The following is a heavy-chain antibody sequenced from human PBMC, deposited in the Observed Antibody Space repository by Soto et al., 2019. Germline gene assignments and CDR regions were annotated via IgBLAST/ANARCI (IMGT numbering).Heavy chain of an antibody. CDR3: ARESCSSTTCFDY. Sequence: QVQLVQSGAEVKKPGASVKVSCKASGYTFTSYGITWVRQAPGQGLEWMGWNSAYNDNTNDAQKFQGRVTMTMDTSTATAYMELRSLRSDDTAVYYCARESCSSTTCFDYWGQGTLVTVSS. J-gene: IGHJ4*02. CDR1: GYTFTSYG. CDR2: NSAYNDNT. V-gene: IGHV1-18*01. D-gene: IGHD2-2*01.